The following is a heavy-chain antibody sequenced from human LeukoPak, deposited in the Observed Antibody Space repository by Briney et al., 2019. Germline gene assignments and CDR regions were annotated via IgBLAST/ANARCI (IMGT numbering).Heavy chain of an antibody. J-gene: IGHJ4*02. CDR1: GSISSSSSY. CDR2: VHLDGRT. CDR3: AREGGFYRPLDY. D-gene: IGHD3-3*01. Sequence: SETLSLTCTGGSISSSSSYWGWIRQPPGKGLEWIGEVHLDGRTNYNPSLESRLTMSVDMSENQVSLKLTSVTAADTAVYYCAREGGFYRPLDYSGQGTLVTVSS. V-gene: IGHV4-39*07.